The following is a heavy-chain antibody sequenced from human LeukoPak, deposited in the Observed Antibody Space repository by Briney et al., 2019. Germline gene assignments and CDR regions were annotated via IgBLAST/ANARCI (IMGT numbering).Heavy chain of an antibody. D-gene: IGHD3-22*01. Sequence: ASVKVSCTASGYTFTGYYMHWVRQAPGQGLERMGWINPNSGGTNYAQKFQGRVTMTRDTSISTAYMELSRLRSDDTAVYYCARGLQPYYYDRSGYRDYWGQGTLVSVSS. CDR3: ARGLQPYYYDRSGYRDY. J-gene: IGHJ4*02. CDR1: GYTFTGYY. CDR2: INPNSGGT. V-gene: IGHV1-2*02.